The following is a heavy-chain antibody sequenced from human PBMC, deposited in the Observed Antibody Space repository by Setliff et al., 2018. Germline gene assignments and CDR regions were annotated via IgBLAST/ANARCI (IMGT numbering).Heavy chain of an antibody. CDR2: ISGDGFTI. CDR3: FGAGTCSY. V-gene: IGHV3-11*04. Sequence: GGSLRLSCAASGFTFSYYYMSWVRQAPGKGLEWLSKISGDGFTIYYADSVKGRFTISRDSAKNSLSLQMNNLRSEDTAVYYCFGAGTCSYWGQGTLVTVSS. D-gene: IGHD3-10*01. J-gene: IGHJ4*02. CDR1: GFTFSYYY.